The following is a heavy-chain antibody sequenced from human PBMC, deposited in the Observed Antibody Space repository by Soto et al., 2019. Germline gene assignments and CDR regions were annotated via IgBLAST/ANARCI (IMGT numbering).Heavy chain of an antibody. J-gene: IGHJ5*02. D-gene: IGHD2-8*01. V-gene: IGHV4-30-2*01. CDR2: ISPSGSP. CDR1: GGSVNSGGYS. Sequence: QVQLQESGSRLVRPSQTLSLTCSVSGGSVNSGGYSWSWIRQPPGKGLEWSGFISPSGSPAYNPSLKSRVTISVDRSNNQISREVSSVTAADTAVYYCARGVLAWGPGTLVTVSS. CDR3: ARGVLA.